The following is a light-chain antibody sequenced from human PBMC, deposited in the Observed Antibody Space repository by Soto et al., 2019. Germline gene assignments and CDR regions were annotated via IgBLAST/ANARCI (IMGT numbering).Light chain of an antibody. Sequence: EIVWTQSPGTLSLSPGERATLSCRARQSVSSSYLAWYQQKPGEAPRLLIYGASSRATGIPDRFSGSGSGTDFTLTISRLEPEDFAVYYCQQYVSSPWTFGQGTKVEIK. V-gene: IGKV3-20*01. CDR3: QQYVSSPWT. J-gene: IGKJ1*01. CDR1: QSVSSSY. CDR2: GAS.